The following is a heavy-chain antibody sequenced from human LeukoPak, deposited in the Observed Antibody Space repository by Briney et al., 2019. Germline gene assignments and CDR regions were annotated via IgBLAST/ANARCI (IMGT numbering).Heavy chain of an antibody. D-gene: IGHD4-11*01. V-gene: IGHV4-30-4*08. J-gene: IGHJ4*02. CDR1: GGSISSGDYY. CDR3: ARDRLRYSNYYFDY. Sequence: SQTLSLTCTVSGGSISSGDYYWSWIRQPPGKGLEWIGYIYSSGSTYYNPSLKSRVTMSIDTSNNQFSLKLSSVTAADTAVYYCARDRLRYSNYYFDYWGQGTLVTVSS. CDR2: IYSSGST.